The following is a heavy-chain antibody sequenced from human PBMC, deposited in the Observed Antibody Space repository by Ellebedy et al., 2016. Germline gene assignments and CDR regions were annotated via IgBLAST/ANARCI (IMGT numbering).Heavy chain of an antibody. J-gene: IGHJ5*02. V-gene: IGHV3-48*01. CDR1: GFTFSSYS. CDR2: ISSSSSTI. D-gene: IGHD3-3*01. Sequence: GESLKISCAASGFTFSSYSMNWVRQAPGKGLEWVSYISSSSSTIYYADSVKGRFTISRDNAKNSLYLQMNSLRAEDTAVYYCAKAAVLRFLEWFDPWGQGTLVTVSS. CDR3: AKAAVLRFLEWFDP.